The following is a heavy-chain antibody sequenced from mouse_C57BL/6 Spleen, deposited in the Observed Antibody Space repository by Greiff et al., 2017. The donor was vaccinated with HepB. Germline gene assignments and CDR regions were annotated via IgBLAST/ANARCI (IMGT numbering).Heavy chain of an antibody. V-gene: IGHV5-4*03. CDR3: ARSTMIHWYFDV. Sequence: EVKVEESGGGLVKPGGSLKLSCAASGFTFSSYAMSWVRQTPEKRLEWVATISDGGSYTYYPDNVKGRFTISRDNAKNNLYLQMSHLKSEDTAMYYCARSTMIHWYFDVWGTGTTVTVSS. CDR1: GFTFSSYA. J-gene: IGHJ1*03. D-gene: IGHD2-4*01. CDR2: ISDGGSYT.